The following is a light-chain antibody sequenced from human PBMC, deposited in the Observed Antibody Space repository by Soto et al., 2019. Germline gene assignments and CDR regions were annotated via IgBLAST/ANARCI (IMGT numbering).Light chain of an antibody. V-gene: IGKV1-27*01. CDR2: DAS. Sequence: DIQMTQSPSSLSASIGDRVTITCRASQGISNSLAWYQQKPGKGPSLLIYDASTLHSGVPSRVSGSGSGTDFTLTISSLQPEAVAIYYCHKSKSSPYTFGHGTKVDIK. J-gene: IGKJ3*01. CDR1: QGISNS. CDR3: HKSKSSPYT.